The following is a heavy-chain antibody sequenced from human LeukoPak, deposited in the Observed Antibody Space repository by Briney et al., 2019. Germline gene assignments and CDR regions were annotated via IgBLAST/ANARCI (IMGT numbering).Heavy chain of an antibody. CDR2: ISGSGGST. Sequence: GGSLRLSCAASGFTFSSYAMSWVRQAPGKGLEWVSAISGSGGSTYYADSVKGRFTISRDNSKNTLYLQMNSLRAEDTAVYYCAKEGVRIAVDTAMVTVEEVYYFDYWGQGTLVTVSS. V-gene: IGHV3-23*01. CDR1: GFTFSSYA. D-gene: IGHD5-18*01. J-gene: IGHJ4*02. CDR3: AKEGVRIAVDTAMVTVEEVYYFDY.